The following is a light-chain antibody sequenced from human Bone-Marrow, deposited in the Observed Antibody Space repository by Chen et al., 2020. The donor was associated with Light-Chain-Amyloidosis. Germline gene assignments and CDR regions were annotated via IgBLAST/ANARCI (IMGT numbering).Light chain of an antibody. CDR3: HQYENLPFT. CDR1: QDIITS. J-gene: IGKJ3*01. Sequence: DIQMTQSPSSLSASVGDRVIISCQASQDIITSLNWFQLKPGKAPKLLIYDASNLQTGVPSRFTGSGSGTHFTLAISSLHPDDIATYYCHQYENLPFTFGLGTKVEMK. CDR2: DAS. V-gene: IGKV1-33*01.